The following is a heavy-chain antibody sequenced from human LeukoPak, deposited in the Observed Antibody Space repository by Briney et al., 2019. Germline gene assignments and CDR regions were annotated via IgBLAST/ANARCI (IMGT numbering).Heavy chain of an antibody. V-gene: IGHV3-64*01. Sequence: GGSLRLSCAASGFTFSSYAMHWVRQAPGKGLEYVSAISSNGGSTYYANSVKGRFTISRDNSKNTLYLQMGSLRAEDTAVYYCARGHRLGRYYYDSSGYAFDIWGQGTMVTVSS. D-gene: IGHD3-22*01. CDR3: ARGHRLGRYYYDSSGYAFDI. CDR1: GFTFSSYA. CDR2: ISSNGGST. J-gene: IGHJ3*02.